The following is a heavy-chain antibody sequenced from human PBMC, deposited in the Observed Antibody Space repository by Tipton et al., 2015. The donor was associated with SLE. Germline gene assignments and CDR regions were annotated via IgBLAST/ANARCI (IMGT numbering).Heavy chain of an antibody. CDR2: INPSGDGT. Sequence: QLVQSGAEVKKPGASVKVSCMASGDTIASKYLHWVRQAPGQGLEWMGVINPSGDGTSYAQKFQDRVTMTRDTSTNTLYMELSSLGSEDTAIYYCVRDDVGWGDEDSWGQGTLVTVSS. CDR1: GDTIASKY. J-gene: IGHJ4*02. D-gene: IGHD7-27*01. CDR3: VRDDVGWGDEDS. V-gene: IGHV1-46*01.